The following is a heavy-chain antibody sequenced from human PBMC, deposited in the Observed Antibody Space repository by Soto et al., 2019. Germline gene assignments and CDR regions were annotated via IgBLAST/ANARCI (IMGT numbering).Heavy chain of an antibody. CDR3: ASMIGAPVLGFDS. J-gene: IGHJ5*01. V-gene: IGHV4-59*01. D-gene: IGHD3-10*02. CDR1: GGSISSYY. Sequence: QVQLQESGPGLVKPSETLTLTCTVSGGSISSYYWSWIRQPPGKGLEWIGFISSSGSTSYNPSLMSRVPMSIDTSESQFSLTLTSVTAADTAVYSCASMIGAPVLGFDSWGQGTLVAVSS. CDR2: ISSSGST.